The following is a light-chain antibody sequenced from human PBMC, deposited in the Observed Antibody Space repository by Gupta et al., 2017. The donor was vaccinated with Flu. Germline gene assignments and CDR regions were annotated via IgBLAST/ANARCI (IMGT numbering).Light chain of an antibody. CDR1: QSLSSN. CDR3: QERTNWLT. V-gene: IGKV3-11*01. CDR2: RAS. Sequence: SPATLSLSPGERATLSCRSSQSLSSNLAWYQQKPGQTPRLLIYRASTRAAGIPARFSGSGSGTDFTLTISSLEPEDFAVYYCQERTNWLTFGGGTKVEI. J-gene: IGKJ4*01.